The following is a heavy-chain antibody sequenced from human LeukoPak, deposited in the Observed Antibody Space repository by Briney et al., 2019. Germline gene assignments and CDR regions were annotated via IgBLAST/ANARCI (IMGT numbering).Heavy chain of an antibody. D-gene: IGHD3-9*01. Sequence: ASVKVSCKASGYTFTSYDINWVRQATGQGLEWMGWMNPNSGNTGYAQKFQGRVTMTRNTSISTAYMELSSLRSEDTAVYYCARASSSARYFGLPYYNSGMDVWAKGTTVTVSS. CDR2: MNPNSGNT. CDR1: GYTFTSYD. V-gene: IGHV1-8*01. CDR3: ARASSSARYFGLPYYNSGMDV. J-gene: IGHJ6*04.